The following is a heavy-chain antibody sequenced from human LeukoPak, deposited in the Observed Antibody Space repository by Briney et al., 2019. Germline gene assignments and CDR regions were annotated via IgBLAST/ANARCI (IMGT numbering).Heavy chain of an antibody. CDR1: GYTFTSYD. CDR3: ARGKTEPRYDFWSGYRYYYYGMDV. CDR2: MNPNSGNT. J-gene: IGHJ6*02. Sequence: ASVKVSCKASGYTFTSYDINWVRQATGQGLEWMGWMNPNSGNTGYAQKFQGRVTMTRNTSISTAYMELSSLRSEDTAVYYCARGKTEPRYDFWSGYRYYYYGMDVWGQGTTVTVSS. V-gene: IGHV1-8*01. D-gene: IGHD3-3*01.